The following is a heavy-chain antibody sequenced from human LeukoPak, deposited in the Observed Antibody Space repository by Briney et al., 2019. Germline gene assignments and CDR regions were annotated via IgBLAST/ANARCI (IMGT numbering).Heavy chain of an antibody. CDR1: GFSLTTSGVG. CDR2: IYWDDDK. Sequence: SGPTLVKPTQTLTLTCTFSGFSLTTSGVGVGWIRQPPGKALEWLALIYWDDDKRYSPSLKSRLTITKDTSKNQAVLTMTKMDPVDTATYYCAHSPSHYDILTGYYLFDYWGQGTLVTVSS. CDR3: AHSPSHYDILTGYYLFDY. V-gene: IGHV2-5*02. D-gene: IGHD3-9*01. J-gene: IGHJ4*02.